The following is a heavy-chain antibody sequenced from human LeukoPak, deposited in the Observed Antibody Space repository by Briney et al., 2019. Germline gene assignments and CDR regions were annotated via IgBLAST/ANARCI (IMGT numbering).Heavy chain of an antibody. V-gene: IGHV4-59*01. Sequence: SETLSLTCTVSGGSISSYYWSWIRQPPGKGLEWIGYIYYSGSTNYNPSLKSRVTISVDTSKNQFSLKLSSVTAADTAVYYCARVSSGCLDYWGQGTLVTVSS. D-gene: IGHD6-19*01. J-gene: IGHJ4*02. CDR3: ARVSSGCLDY. CDR2: IYYSGST. CDR1: GGSISSYY.